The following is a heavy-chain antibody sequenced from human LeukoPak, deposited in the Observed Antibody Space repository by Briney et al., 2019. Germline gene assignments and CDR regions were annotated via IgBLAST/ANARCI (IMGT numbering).Heavy chain of an antibody. CDR1: GFTFSSYA. V-gene: IGHV3-23*01. D-gene: IGHD2-21*02. Sequence: PGGSLRLSCAASGFTFSSYAMSWVRQAPGKGLEWVSAVSGSGGSTYYADSVKGRFTISRGNSKNTLYLQMNSLRAEDTAVYYCAKEGGAYCGGDCYCDYWGQGTLVTVSS. CDR3: AKEGGAYCGGDCYCDY. CDR2: VSGSGGST. J-gene: IGHJ4*02.